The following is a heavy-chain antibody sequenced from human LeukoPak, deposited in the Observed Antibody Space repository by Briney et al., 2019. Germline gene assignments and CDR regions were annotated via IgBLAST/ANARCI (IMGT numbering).Heavy chain of an antibody. V-gene: IGHV3-21*01. J-gene: IGHJ4*02. CDR3: ARLGGGSYGKYYFDS. Sequence: PGSSLRLSCAASGFTFSSYPMEWVCQAPGKGLEWLSSLTGGSDYIYYADSVKGRFTISRDNAKSSLYLQMNSLRAEDTAVYYCARLGGGSYGKYYFDSWGQGTLVTVSS. CDR1: GFTFSSYP. D-gene: IGHD1-26*01. CDR2: LTGGSDYI.